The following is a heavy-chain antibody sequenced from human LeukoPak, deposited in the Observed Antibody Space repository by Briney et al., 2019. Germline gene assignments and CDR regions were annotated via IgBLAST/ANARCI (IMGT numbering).Heavy chain of an antibody. V-gene: IGHV3-23*01. J-gene: IGHJ4*02. CDR1: GFTFSSYA. CDR2: ISGSGGST. Sequence: GGSLRLSCAASGFTFSSYAMSWVRQAPGKGLEWVSAISGSGGSTYYADSVKGRFTISRDNSKNTLYLQMNSLRAEDTAVYYCAKDSLGGYDLGFFYRAADYWGQGTLVTVSS. D-gene: IGHD3-16*01. CDR3: AKDSLGGYDLGFFYRAADY.